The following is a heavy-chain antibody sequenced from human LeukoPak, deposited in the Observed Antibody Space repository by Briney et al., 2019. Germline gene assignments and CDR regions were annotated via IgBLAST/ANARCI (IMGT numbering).Heavy chain of an antibody. Sequence: GGSLRLSCAASGFTFSSYGMHWVRQAPGKGLEWVAVIWYDGSNKYYADSVKGRFTISRDNSKNTLYLQMNSLGAEDTAVYYCARGADYYDSSGYYSLGGFDYWGQGTLVTVSS. CDR1: GFTFSSYG. CDR3: ARGADYYDSSGYYSLGGFDY. CDR2: IWYDGSNK. V-gene: IGHV3-33*01. D-gene: IGHD3-22*01. J-gene: IGHJ4*02.